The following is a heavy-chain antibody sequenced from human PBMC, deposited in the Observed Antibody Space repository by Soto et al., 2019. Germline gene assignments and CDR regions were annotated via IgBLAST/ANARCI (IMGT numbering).Heavy chain of an antibody. J-gene: IGHJ6*02. CDR1: GFTFSIFG. V-gene: IGHV3-30*03. CDR3: ARPTTNYYYYGMDV. D-gene: IGHD5-12*01. CDR2: ISYDGNNI. Sequence: GGSLRLSCAASGFTFSIFGMHWLRQAPGKGLEWVAAISYDGNNIYTADSVKGRFTISRENAKNSLYLQMNSLRAEDTAVYFCARPTTNYYYYGMDVWGQGTTVTVSS.